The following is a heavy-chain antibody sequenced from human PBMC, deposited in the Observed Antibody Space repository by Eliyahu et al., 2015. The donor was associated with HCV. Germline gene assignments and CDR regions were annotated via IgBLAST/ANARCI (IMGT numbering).Heavy chain of an antibody. V-gene: IGHV1-69*01. CDR1: GGXFSSYA. D-gene: IGHD5-18*01. CDR2: IIPTIRTA. CDR3: ARDVRAYSYVHGGFEY. J-gene: IGHJ4*02. Sequence: QVQLVQSGAEVKKPGSSVKVSCKASGGXFSSYAISWVRQXPGQGLEWMGGIIPTIRTANYAQEFQGRVTITADESTSTAYMELSSLRSEDTAVYYCARDVRAYSYVHGGFEYWGQGTLVTVSS.